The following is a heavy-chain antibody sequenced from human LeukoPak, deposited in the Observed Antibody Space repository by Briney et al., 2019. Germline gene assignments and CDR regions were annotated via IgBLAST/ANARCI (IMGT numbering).Heavy chain of an antibody. CDR1: GGSISSGGYY. D-gene: IGHD1-26*01. CDR2: IYYSGST. J-gene: IGHJ4*02. Sequence: PSQTLSLTCTVSGGSISSGGYYWSWIRQHPGKGLEWIGYIYYSGSTYYNPSLKSRVTISVDTSKNQFSLKLSSVTAADTAVHYCASAWAQEYYFDYWGQGTLVTVSS. CDR3: ASAWAQEYYFDY. V-gene: IGHV4-31*03.